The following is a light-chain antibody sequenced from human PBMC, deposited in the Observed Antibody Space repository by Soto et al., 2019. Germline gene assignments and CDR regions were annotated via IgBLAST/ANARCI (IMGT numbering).Light chain of an antibody. Sequence: EIVLTQSPATLSLFPGERATLSCRASQSVSGYLAWYQHKPGQAPRLLIYDASNRATGIPARFSGSGSGTELTRTISRLESEDFAVYYCQQRVSWPLDFGGGNKVEI. CDR1: QSVSGY. J-gene: IGKJ4*01. CDR3: QQRVSWPLD. CDR2: DAS. V-gene: IGKV3-11*01.